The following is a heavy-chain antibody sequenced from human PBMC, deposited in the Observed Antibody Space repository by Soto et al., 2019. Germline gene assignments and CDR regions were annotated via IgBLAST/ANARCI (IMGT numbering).Heavy chain of an antibody. CDR1: GGTFSSYT. CDR2: IIPILGIA. J-gene: IGHJ6*03. V-gene: IGHV1-69*08. D-gene: IGHD2-15*01. CDR3: ARDVSGSGGSCYSSYYFNYIDV. Sequence: QVQLVQSGAEVKKPGSSVKVSCKASGGTFSSYTISWVRQAPGQGLEWMGRIIPILGIANYAQKFQGRVTITADKATSTAYMELSNLRSEDRAVDYGARDVSGSGGSCYSSYYFNYIDVWGKGTPVTVS.